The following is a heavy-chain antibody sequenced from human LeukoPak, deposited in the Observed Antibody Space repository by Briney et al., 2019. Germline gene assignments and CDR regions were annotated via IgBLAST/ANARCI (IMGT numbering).Heavy chain of an antibody. CDR3: AFGVASFFDY. CDR1: GYSISSGHY. D-gene: IGHD3-3*01. Sequence: SSETLSLTCAVSGYSISSGHYWGWIRQPPGKGLEWIGSIYHSGSTYYNPSLKSRVTISVDTSKNQFSLKLSSVTAADTAVYYCAFGVASFFDYWGQGTLVTVSS. J-gene: IGHJ4*02. V-gene: IGHV4-38-2*01. CDR2: IYHSGST.